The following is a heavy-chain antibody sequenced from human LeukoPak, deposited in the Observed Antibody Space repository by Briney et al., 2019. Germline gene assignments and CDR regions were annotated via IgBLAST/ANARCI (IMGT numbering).Heavy chain of an antibody. CDR2: INPKTGGT. CDR1: GYTFTDYY. J-gene: IGHJ3*01. V-gene: IGHV1-2*02. D-gene: IGHD3-3*01. Sequence: GSVKVSCKASGYTFTDYYMHWVRQAPGHGLQWMGWINPKTGGTGYAQDFHDRVTMTSDTSITTAYLTLRGLRSDDTAIYYCARIVFGVVNDALDLWGQGTLVSV. CDR3: ARIVFGVVNDALDL.